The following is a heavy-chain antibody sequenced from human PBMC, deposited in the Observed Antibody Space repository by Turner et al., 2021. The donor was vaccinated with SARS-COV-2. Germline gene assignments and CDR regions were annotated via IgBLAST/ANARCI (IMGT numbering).Heavy chain of an antibody. D-gene: IGHD6-19*01. CDR1: GFTFSSYA. CDR3: ARDRSGWYLDY. CDR2: ISYDGSNK. Sequence: QVQLVESGGGVVQPGRSLRLSCAASGFTFSSYAMHWVRQAPGKGLEWVAVISYDGSNKFYAGSVKGRITISRDNSKNTLYLQMNSLRAEDTAVYYCARDRSGWYLDYWGQGTLVTVSS. J-gene: IGHJ4*02. V-gene: IGHV3-30*04.